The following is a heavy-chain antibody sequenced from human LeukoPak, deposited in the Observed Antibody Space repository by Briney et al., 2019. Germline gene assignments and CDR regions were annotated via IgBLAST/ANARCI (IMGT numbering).Heavy chain of an antibody. J-gene: IGHJ4*02. V-gene: IGHV4-39*07. CDR1: GGSISSSSYY. D-gene: IGHD2-2*01. CDR2: INHSGST. CDR3: ASSRSAALFY. Sequence: SETLSLTCTVSGGSISSSSYYWCWIRQRPGKGLEWIGEINHSGSTNYNPSLKSRVTISVDTSKNQFSLKLSSVTAADTAVYYCASSRSAALFYWGQGTLVTVSS.